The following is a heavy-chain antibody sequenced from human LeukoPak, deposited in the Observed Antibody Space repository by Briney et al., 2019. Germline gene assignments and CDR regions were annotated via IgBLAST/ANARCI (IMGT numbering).Heavy chain of an antibody. Sequence: GGSLRLSCAASGFTVSSNYMKWVRQAPGKGLVWVSVIYSGGSTYYADSVKGRFTISRDDSKNTLYLQMNSLRPEDTAVYYCARDRGSYAWDYWGQGTLVTVSS. CDR1: GFTVSSNY. CDR2: IYSGGST. D-gene: IGHD5-12*01. J-gene: IGHJ4*02. V-gene: IGHV3-66*02. CDR3: ARDRGSYAWDY.